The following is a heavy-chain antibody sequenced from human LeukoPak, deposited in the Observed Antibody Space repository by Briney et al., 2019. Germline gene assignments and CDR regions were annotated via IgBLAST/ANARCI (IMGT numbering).Heavy chain of an antibody. CDR2: ISVSGDST. CDR3: AKLWSSSSPFDY. J-gene: IGHJ4*02. Sequence: QSGGSLRLSCAASGFTFSSYAMSWVRQAPGKGLECVSVISVSGDSTNYADSVKGRFTISRDNSKNTLYLQMNSLRAEDTAVYYCAKLWSSSSPFDYWGQGTLVTVSS. V-gene: IGHV3-23*01. CDR1: GFTFSSYA. D-gene: IGHD6-6*01.